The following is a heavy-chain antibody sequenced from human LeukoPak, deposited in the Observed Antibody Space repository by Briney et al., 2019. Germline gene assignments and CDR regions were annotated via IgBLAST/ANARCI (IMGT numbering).Heavy chain of an antibody. J-gene: IGHJ5*02. CDR2: SKSDGSST. V-gene: IGHV3-74*01. D-gene: IGHD3-3*01. CDR3: AKQFGGVTAATGP. Sequence: PGGSLRLSCAASGFTFSNYWMHWVRQAPGKGLGWVSRSKSDGSSTSYADSVKGRFTISRNNAKNTLYLQMSSLRAEDTAVYYCAKQFGGVTAATGPWGQGTLVTVSS. CDR1: GFTFSNYW.